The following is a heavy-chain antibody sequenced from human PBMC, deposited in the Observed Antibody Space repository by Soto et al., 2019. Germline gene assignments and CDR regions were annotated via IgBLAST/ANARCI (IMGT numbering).Heavy chain of an antibody. CDR1: GGSISSGGYY. D-gene: IGHD3-16*01. V-gene: IGHV4-31*03. CDR2: IYYSGST. CDR3: ARVGGINWFDP. Sequence: QVQLQESGPGLVKPSQTLSLTCTVSGGSISSGGYYWSWIRQHPGKGLEWIGYIYYSGSTYYNPSHKSRVTIAVATSKNQFSLKLSSVTAADTAVYYCARVGGINWFDPWGQGTLVTVSS. J-gene: IGHJ5*02.